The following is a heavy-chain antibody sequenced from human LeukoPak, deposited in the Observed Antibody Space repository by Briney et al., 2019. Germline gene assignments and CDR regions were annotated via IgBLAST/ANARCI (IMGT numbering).Heavy chain of an antibody. Sequence: GGSLRLSCAASGFPFSSYSMTWVRQAPGKGLEWVANIKPDGTTKFYVDSVKGRFAISRDNAKNSLYLQMNSLRAEDTALYYCAREVSEGFDFWGQGTLVTVSS. D-gene: IGHD3-22*01. V-gene: IGHV3-7*01. J-gene: IGHJ4*02. CDR1: GFPFSSYS. CDR3: AREVSEGFDF. CDR2: IKPDGTTK.